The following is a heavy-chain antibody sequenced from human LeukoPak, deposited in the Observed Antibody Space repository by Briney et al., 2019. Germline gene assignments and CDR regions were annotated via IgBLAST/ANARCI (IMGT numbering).Heavy chain of an antibody. D-gene: IGHD3-10*01. J-gene: IGHJ4*02. V-gene: IGHV4-4*07. CDR2: IYTSEST. Sequence: PSETLSLTCTVSGASISTYYWSWIRQPAGKGLEWIGHIYTSESTNYNPSLKSRVTMSVDTSKNQFSLKLSSVTAADTAVYYCARGGYYYGSGRAFSGWGQGTLVTVSS. CDR1: GASISTYY. CDR3: ARGGYYYGSGRAFSG.